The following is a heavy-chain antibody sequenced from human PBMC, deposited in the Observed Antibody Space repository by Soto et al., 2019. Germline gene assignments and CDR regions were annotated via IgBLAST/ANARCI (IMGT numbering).Heavy chain of an antibody. V-gene: IGHV1-69*06. J-gene: IGHJ4*02. CDR1: GYTFTSYG. CDR2: IIPIFGTA. D-gene: IGHD2-2*01. CDR3: AMGYYHRSAFDY. Sequence: ASVKVSCKASGYTFTSYGISWVRQAPGQGLEWMGGIIPIFGTANYAQKFQGRVTITADKSTSTAYMELSSLRSEDTAVYYCAMGYYHRSAFDYWGQGTLVTVS.